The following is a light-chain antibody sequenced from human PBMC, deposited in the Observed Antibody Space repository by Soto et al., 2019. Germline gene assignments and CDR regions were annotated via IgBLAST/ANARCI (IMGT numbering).Light chain of an antibody. CDR2: NNN. CDR3: AACDYSLNGLV. J-gene: IGLJ1*01. V-gene: IGLV1-44*01. CDR1: SSNIGSNT. Sequence: QSVLTQPPSASGTPGQRVTISCSGSSSNIGSNTVNWYQQLPGTAPKLLIYNNNQRPSGVPDRFSGSKSGTSASLAISGLQSEDEADYYCAACDYSLNGLVFGTGTKLTVL.